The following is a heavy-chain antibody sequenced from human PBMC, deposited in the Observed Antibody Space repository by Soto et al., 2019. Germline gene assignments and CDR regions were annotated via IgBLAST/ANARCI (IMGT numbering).Heavy chain of an antibody. V-gene: IGHV1-8*01. Sequence: ASVKVSCKASGYTFTSYDINWVRQATGQGLEWMGWMNPNSGNTGYAQKFQGRVTMTRNTSISTAYMELSSLRSEDTAVYYCARGFAAYYDFWSGYYPSYYYMDVWGKGTTVTVSS. CDR3: ARGFAAYYDFWSGYYPSYYYMDV. CDR2: MNPNSGNT. D-gene: IGHD3-3*01. J-gene: IGHJ6*03. CDR1: GYTFTSYD.